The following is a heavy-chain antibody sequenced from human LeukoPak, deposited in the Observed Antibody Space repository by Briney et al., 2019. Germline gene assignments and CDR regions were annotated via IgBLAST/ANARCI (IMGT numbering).Heavy chain of an antibody. D-gene: IGHD3-22*01. Sequence: GGPLRLSCTASGFTFGDYTMTWVRQAPGKGLEWVGFIRDRSHGGTTAYAASVQGRFTISRDDSKNIAYLHMNSLKTDDTAVYYCARGYYYGSSYYDGDYWGRGTLLTVSS. J-gene: IGHJ4*02. CDR3: ARGYYYGSSYYDGDY. V-gene: IGHV3-49*04. CDR2: IRDRSHGGTT. CDR1: GFTFGDYT.